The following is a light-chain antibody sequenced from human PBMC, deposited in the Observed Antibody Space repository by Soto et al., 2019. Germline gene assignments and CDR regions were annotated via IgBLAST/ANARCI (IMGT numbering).Light chain of an antibody. CDR2: ANR. CDR1: SSNIVAGYD. Sequence: QSVLTQPPSVSVAPGQRVSISCTGSSSNIVAGYDVHWYQQLPGTAPKLLIFANRNRPAGVPDRFSASKSGTSASLAITGLQAEDEADYYCQSYDSSPSGYVFGTGTKLTVL. CDR3: QSYDSSPSGYV. V-gene: IGLV1-40*01. J-gene: IGLJ1*01.